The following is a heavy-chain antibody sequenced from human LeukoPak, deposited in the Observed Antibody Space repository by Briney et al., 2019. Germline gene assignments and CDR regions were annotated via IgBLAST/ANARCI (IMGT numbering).Heavy chain of an antibody. V-gene: IGHV4-39*01. CDR1: GGSISSSSYY. CDR2: IYYSGST. D-gene: IGHD3-3*01. Sequence: PSETLSLTCTVSGGSISSSSYYWGWIRQPPGKGLVWIGSIYYSGSTYYNPSLKSRATISVDTSKNQFSLKLSSVTAADTAVYYCARHQHDFWSGSDAFDIWGQGTMVTVSS. J-gene: IGHJ3*02. CDR3: ARHQHDFWSGSDAFDI.